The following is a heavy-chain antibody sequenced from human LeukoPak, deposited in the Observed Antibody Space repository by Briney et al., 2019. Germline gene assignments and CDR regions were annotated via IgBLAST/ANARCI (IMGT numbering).Heavy chain of an antibody. Sequence: PGGSLRLSCAASGFTFSSYSMNWVRQAPGKGLEWVSSISSSSSYIYYADSVKGRFTISRDNAKNSLYLQMNSLRAEDTAVYYCARSNSHLNIVATIDMDVWGQGTTVTVSS. J-gene: IGHJ6*02. CDR1: GFTFSSYS. D-gene: IGHD5-12*01. CDR3: ARSNSHLNIVATIDMDV. V-gene: IGHV3-21*01. CDR2: ISSSSSYI.